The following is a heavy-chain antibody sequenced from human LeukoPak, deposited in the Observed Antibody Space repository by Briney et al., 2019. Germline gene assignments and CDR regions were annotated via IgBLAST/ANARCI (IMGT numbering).Heavy chain of an antibody. Sequence: GGFLRLSCAASGFTFSSYGMHWVRQAPGKGLEYVSAISSNGGSTYYANSVKGRFTISRDNSKNTLYLQMGSLRAEDMAVYYCARGSITLNWGQGTLVTVSS. J-gene: IGHJ4*02. D-gene: IGHD1-20*01. CDR1: GFTFSSYG. CDR2: ISSNGGST. V-gene: IGHV3-64*01. CDR3: ARGSITLN.